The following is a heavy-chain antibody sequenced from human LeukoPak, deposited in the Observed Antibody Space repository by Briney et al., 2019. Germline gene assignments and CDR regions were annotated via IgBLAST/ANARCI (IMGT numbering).Heavy chain of an antibody. V-gene: IGHV3-21*01. CDR2: ISSSSSYI. CDR3: VRVSSSTTCPDCYYMDV. D-gene: IGHD2-2*01. Sequence: GGSLRLSCAASGFTFSSYSMNWVRQAPGKGLEWVSSISSSSSYIYYADSVKGRFTISRDNAKNSLYLQMNSLRAEDTAAYYCVRVSSSTTCPDCYYMDVWGKGTTVTVSS. J-gene: IGHJ6*03. CDR1: GFTFSSYS.